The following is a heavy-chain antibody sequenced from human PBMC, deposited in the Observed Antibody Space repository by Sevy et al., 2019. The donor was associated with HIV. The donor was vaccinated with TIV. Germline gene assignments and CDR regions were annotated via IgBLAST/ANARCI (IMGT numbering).Heavy chain of an antibody. Sequence: ETLSLTCTVSGGSITSLYWNWIRQPPGKGLEWIANIYYNGHINCNPSLKSRVTLSLDTSKNQFSLRLSSVTAADTAMYYCAGENAWGRGYSWGQGTLVTVSS. D-gene: IGHD1-26*01. CDR2: IYYNGHI. V-gene: IGHV4-59*08. CDR1: GGSITSLY. J-gene: IGHJ4*02. CDR3: AGENAWGRGYS.